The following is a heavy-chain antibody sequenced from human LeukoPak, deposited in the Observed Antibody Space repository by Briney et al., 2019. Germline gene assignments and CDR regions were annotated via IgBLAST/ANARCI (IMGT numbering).Heavy chain of an antibody. V-gene: IGHV1-46*01. D-gene: IGHD3-22*01. Sequence: ASVKVSCKASGYSFTTYYIHWVRQAPGQGLEWMGIINPSGGSINYAQKFQGRVTMTRDTSTSTVYMERSSLRPEDTAVFYCARGPPGRVYDSTKRGLFDPWGREPWSPSPQ. CDR3: ARGPPGRVYDSTKRGLFDP. J-gene: IGHJ5*02. CDR2: INPSGGSI. CDR1: GYSFTTYY.